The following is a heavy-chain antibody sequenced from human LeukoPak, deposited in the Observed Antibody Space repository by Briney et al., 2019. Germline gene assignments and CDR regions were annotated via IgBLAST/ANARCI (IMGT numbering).Heavy chain of an antibody. CDR3: ARRGYGSGNYYYPN. CDR1: GYSFTNHY. D-gene: IGHD3-10*01. Sequence: GESLKISCKGSGYSFTNHYIGWVRLMPGKGLEWMGIIYPGDSDTRYSPSIQGQVTISADKSISTAYLQWSSLKASDTAMYYCARRGYGSGNYYYPNWGQGTLVSVSS. J-gene: IGHJ4*02. V-gene: IGHV5-51*01. CDR2: IYPGDSDT.